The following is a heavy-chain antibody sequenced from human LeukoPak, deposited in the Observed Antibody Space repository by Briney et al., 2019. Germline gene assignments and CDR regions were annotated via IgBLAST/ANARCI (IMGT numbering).Heavy chain of an antibody. J-gene: IGHJ4*02. V-gene: IGHV3-30*04. Sequence: GGSLRLSCAASGFTFSSYAMHWVRQAPGKGLEWVAVISYDGSNKYYADSVKGRFTISRDNSKNTLYLQMNSLRAEDTAVYYCARDLSFGGVIVAGYWGQGTLVTVSS. CDR2: ISYDGSNK. CDR1: GFTFSSYA. D-gene: IGHD3-16*02. CDR3: ARDLSFGGVIVAGY.